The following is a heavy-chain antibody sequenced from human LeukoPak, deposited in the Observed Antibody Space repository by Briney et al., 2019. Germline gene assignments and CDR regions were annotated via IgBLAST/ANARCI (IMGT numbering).Heavy chain of an antibody. CDR2: IYYSGST. CDR1: GGSISSSSYY. Sequence: SETLSLTCTVSGGSISSSSYYWGWIRQPPGKGLEWIGSIYYSGSTYYNPSLKSRVTISVDTSKNQFSLKLSSVTAADTAVYYCARLRRGPLRKALDYWGQGTLVTVSS. CDR3: ARLRRGPLRKALDY. J-gene: IGHJ4*02. V-gene: IGHV4-39*07.